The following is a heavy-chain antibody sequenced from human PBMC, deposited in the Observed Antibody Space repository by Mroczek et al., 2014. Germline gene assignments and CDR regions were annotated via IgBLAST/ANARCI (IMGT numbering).Heavy chain of an antibody. V-gene: IGHV3-74*02. CDR1: GFTFSNYW. D-gene: IGHD3-3*01. J-gene: IGHJ4*02. CDR2: IYNDGSNT. CDR3: ARFLESYFDN. Sequence: VQLVQSGGGLVQPGGSLRLSCAASGFTFSNYWMHWVRQVPGKGLVWVARIYNDGSNTIYAGSVKGRFTISRDNAKNTLYLQMNSLRAEDTAVYYCARFLESYFDNWGQGTLVTVSS.